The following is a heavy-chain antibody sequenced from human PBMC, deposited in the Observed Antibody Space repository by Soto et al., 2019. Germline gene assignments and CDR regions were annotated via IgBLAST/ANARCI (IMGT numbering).Heavy chain of an antibody. CDR2: ISAYNGNT. Sequence: QVQLVQSGAEVKKPGASVKVSCKASGYTFTSYGVTWVRQAPGQGLEWMGWISAYNGNTKYAQKLQGRVTMTTDTSTNTAYMDLRSLRSDDTAVYYCARDSPPVDYWGQGTLVTVSS. J-gene: IGHJ4*02. CDR1: GYTFTSYG. CDR3: ARDSPPVDY. V-gene: IGHV1-18*01.